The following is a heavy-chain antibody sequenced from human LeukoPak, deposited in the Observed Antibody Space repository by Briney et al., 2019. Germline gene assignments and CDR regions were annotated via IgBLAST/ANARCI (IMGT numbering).Heavy chain of an antibody. V-gene: IGHV3-30*03. Sequence: LGGSLRLSCAAPGFTFSSYGMHWVGQAPGKGLEWVAVISYDGSNKYYADSVKGRFTISRDNSKNTLYLQMNSLRVEDTAVYYCAPEGDGYILFDYWGQGTLVTVSS. CDR2: ISYDGSNK. CDR1: GFTFSSYG. D-gene: IGHD5-24*01. J-gene: IGHJ4*02. CDR3: APEGDGYILFDY.